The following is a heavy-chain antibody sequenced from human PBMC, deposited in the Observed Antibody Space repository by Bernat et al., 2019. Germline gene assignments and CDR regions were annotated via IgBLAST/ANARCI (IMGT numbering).Heavy chain of an antibody. CDR1: GFTFSNYG. D-gene: IGHD6-25*01. V-gene: IGHV3-33*01. CDR3: AREGWSAMAAAGTGADY. J-gene: IGHJ4*02. Sequence: QVQLVESGGGVVQPGTSLRLSCVASGFTFSNYGMHWVRQAPGKGLEWVAVIWYDSSNSYYADSVRGQFTISKDNSKNTLFLQMNSLRTEDTGVYYCAREGWSAMAAAGTGADYWGQGTLVSVSS. CDR2: IWYDSSNS.